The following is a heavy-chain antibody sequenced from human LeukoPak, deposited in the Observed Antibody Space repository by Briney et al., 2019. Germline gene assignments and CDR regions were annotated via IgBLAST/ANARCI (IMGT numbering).Heavy chain of an antibody. CDR2: IYYSGST. V-gene: IGHV4-59*01. Sequence: SETLSLTCTVSGGSISSYYWSWIRQPPGKGLEWIGYIYYSGSTNYNPSLKSRVTISADTSKNQFSLKLSSVTAADTAVYYCARYSGYDDYWGQGTLVTVSS. CDR3: ARYSGYDDY. D-gene: IGHD5-12*01. J-gene: IGHJ4*02. CDR1: GGSISSYY.